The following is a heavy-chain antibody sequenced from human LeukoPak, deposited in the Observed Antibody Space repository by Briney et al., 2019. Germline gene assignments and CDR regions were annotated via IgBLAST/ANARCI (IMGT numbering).Heavy chain of an antibody. J-gene: IGHJ5*02. CDR2: INHSGST. D-gene: IGHD1-26*01. V-gene: IGHV4-34*01. CDR1: GGSFSGYY. Sequence: MPSETLSLTCAVYGGSFSGYYWSWIRQPPGKGLEWIGEINHSGSTNYNPSLKSRVTISVDTSENQFSLKLSSVTAADTAVYYCATNVGATTSDWFDPWGQGTLVTVYS. CDR3: ATNVGATTSDWFDP.